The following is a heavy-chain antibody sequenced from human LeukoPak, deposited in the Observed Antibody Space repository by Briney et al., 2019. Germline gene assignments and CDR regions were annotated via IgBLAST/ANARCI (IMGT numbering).Heavy chain of an antibody. J-gene: IGHJ4*02. D-gene: IGHD6-19*01. CDR2: INPSGGST. V-gene: IGHV1-46*01. CDR3: ARAPLAVAGTSGFDY. CDR1: GYTFTGHY. Sequence: ASVKVSCKASGYTFTGHYMHWVRQAPGQGLEWMGIINPSGGSTSYAQKFQGRVTMTRDTSTSTVYMELSSLRSEDTAVYYCARAPLAVAGTSGFDYWGQGTLVTVSS.